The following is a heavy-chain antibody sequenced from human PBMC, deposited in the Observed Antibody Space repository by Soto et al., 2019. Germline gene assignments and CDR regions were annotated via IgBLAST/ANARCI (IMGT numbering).Heavy chain of an antibody. D-gene: IGHD5-12*01. CDR2: IYYSGST. J-gene: IGHJ3*02. CDR1: GGSISSYY. V-gene: IGHV4-59*01. CDR3: ATQMATHHLDAFDI. Sequence: SETLSLTCTVSGGSISSYYWSWIRQPPGKGLEWIGYIYYSGSTNYNPSLKSRVTISVDTSKNQFSLKLSSVTAADTAVYYCATQMATHHLDAFDIWGQGTMVTVSS.